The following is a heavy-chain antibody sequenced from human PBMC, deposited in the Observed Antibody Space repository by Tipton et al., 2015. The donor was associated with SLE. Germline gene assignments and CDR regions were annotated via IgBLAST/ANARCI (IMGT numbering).Heavy chain of an antibody. D-gene: IGHD5-12*01. V-gene: IGHV1-2*04. CDR1: GYTFTGYY. CDR3: GTNIDSKGYYYYYMDV. J-gene: IGHJ6*03. Sequence: QLVQSGAEVKKPGASVKVSCKASGYTFTGYYMHWVRQAPGQGLEWMGWINPNSGGTNYAQKFQGWVTMTRDTSINTAYMELSRLRSDDTAVYYCGTNIDSKGYYYYYMDVWGKGTTVTVSS. CDR2: INPNSGGT.